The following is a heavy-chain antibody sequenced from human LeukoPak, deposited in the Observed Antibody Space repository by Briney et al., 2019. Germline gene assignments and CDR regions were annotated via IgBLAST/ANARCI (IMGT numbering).Heavy chain of an antibody. CDR3: AGRMDV. CDR2: MSQSGTT. D-gene: IGHD3-10*01. J-gene: IGHJ6*04. Sequence: SQTLSLTCTVSGGSISSGGYFWTWIRQPPGKGLEWIGFMSQSGTTYYNPSLKSRVTISVDTSKSQFSLKLTSVTAADTAVYYCAGRMDVWGKGTTVTVSS. CDR1: GGSISSGGYF. V-gene: IGHV4-30-2*01.